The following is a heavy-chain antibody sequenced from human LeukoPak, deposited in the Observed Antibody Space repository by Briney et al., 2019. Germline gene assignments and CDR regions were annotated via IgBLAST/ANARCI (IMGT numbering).Heavy chain of an antibody. CDR2: MNPNSGNT. Sequence: ASVKVSCKASGYTFTSYDINWVRQATGQGLEWMGWMNPNSGNTGYAQKFQGRVTITRNTSISTAYMELSSLRSEDTAVYYCATGNWNSYYMDVWGKGTTVTISS. CDR1: GYTFTSYD. J-gene: IGHJ6*03. CDR3: ATGNWNSYYMDV. V-gene: IGHV1-8*03. D-gene: IGHD1/OR15-1a*01.